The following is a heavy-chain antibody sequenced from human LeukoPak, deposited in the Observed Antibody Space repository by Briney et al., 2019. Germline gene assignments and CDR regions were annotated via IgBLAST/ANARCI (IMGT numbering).Heavy chain of an antibody. CDR3: ARDYPYYDILTGPSGGMDV. CDR1: GGTFSSYA. J-gene: IGHJ6*04. V-gene: IGHV1-69*06. Sequence: EASVKVSCKASGGTFSSYAISWMRQAPGQGLEWMGGIIPIFGTANYAQKFQGRVTITADKSTSTAYMELSSLRSEDTAVYYCARDYPYYDILTGPSGGMDVWGKGTTVTVSS. D-gene: IGHD3-9*01. CDR2: IIPIFGTA.